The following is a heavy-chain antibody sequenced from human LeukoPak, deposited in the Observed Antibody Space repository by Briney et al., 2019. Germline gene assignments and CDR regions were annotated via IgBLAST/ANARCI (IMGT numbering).Heavy chain of an antibody. Sequence: SETLSLTCTVSGGSISSGGYYWSWIRQPPGKGLEWIGYIYHSGSTYYNPSLKSRVTISVDTSKNQFSLKLSSVTAADTAVYYCARSSGSYFGYWGQGTLVTVSS. D-gene: IGHD1-26*01. CDR2: IYHSGST. V-gene: IGHV4-30-2*01. CDR3: ARSSGSYFGY. J-gene: IGHJ4*02. CDR1: GGSISSGGYY.